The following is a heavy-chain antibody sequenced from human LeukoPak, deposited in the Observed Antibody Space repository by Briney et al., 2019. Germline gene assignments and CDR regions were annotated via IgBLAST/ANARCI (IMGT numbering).Heavy chain of an antibody. CDR1: GFTFSTYD. Sequence: HPGGYLSLSCAASGFTFSTYDMSWVRQAPGKGLEWVSAISGSWGSTLYADSVKGRFTNSRDNSKNTLYLQMNSLRAEDTAVYYCAKFRGYSYGPIGYWGQGTLVTVSS. V-gene: IGHV3-23*01. J-gene: IGHJ4*02. CDR2: ISGSWGST. CDR3: AKFRGYSYGPIGY. D-gene: IGHD5-18*01.